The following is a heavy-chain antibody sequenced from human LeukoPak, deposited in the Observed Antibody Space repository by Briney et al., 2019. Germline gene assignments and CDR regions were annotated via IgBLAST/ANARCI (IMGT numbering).Heavy chain of an antibody. CDR2: IYYSGST. V-gene: IGHV4-59*01. CDR1: GGSISSYY. D-gene: IGHD2-21*02. CDR3: ARRVVTTREDYFDY. J-gene: IGHJ4*02. Sequence: SETLSLTCTVSGGSISSYYWSWIRQPPGKGLEWIGYIYYSGSTNYNPSLKSRVTISVDTSKNQFSLKLSSVTAADTAVYYCARRVVTTREDYFDYWGQGTLVTVSS.